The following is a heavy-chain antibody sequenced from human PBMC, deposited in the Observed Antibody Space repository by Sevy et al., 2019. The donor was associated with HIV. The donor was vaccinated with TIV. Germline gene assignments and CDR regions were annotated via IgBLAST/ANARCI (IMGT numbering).Heavy chain of an antibody. CDR2: ISGSAGST. CDR3: AKTTPPNWGYDY. D-gene: IGHD7-27*01. CDR1: GFPFSDYD. J-gene: IGHJ4*02. V-gene: IGHV3-23*01. Sequence: GGSLRLSCAASGFPFSDYDMSWVRQAPGKGLEWVSAISGSAGSTYYADSVKGRFTISRDNSKNTLYLQLNSLRAEDAGVYYCAKTTPPNWGYDYWGQGTPVTVSS.